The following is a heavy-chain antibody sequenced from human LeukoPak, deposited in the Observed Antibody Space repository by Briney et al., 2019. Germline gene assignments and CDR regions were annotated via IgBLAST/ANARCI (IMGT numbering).Heavy chain of an antibody. CDR3: ARGSSGWGFQH. CDR2: IWYDGSNK. J-gene: IGHJ1*01. D-gene: IGHD6-19*01. Sequence: PGGSLRLSCAASGFTFSSYGMHWVRQAPGKGLEWVAVIWYDGSNKYYADSVKGRFTISRDNSENTLYLQMNSLRAEDTAVYYCARGSSGWGFQHWGQGTLVTVSS. CDR1: GFTFSSYG. V-gene: IGHV3-33*01.